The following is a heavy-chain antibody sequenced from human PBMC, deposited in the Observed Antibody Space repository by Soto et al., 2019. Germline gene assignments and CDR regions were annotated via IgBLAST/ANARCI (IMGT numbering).Heavy chain of an antibody. CDR3: AKDLSVAGTPTSVFDY. D-gene: IGHD6-13*01. J-gene: IGHJ4*02. CDR1: GLTFTSYA. Sequence: PGGSLRLSCAASGLTFTSYAMSWVRQAPGKGLEWVSTISGSGGSTYYADSVKGRFTISRDNSNNTLYLQMNSLRAEDTAVYYCAKDLSVAGTPTSVFDYWGQETLVTVSS. V-gene: IGHV3-23*01. CDR2: ISGSGGST.